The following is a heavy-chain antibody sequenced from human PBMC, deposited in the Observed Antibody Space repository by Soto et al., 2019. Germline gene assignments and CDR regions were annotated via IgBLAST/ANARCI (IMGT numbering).Heavy chain of an antibody. J-gene: IGHJ5*02. V-gene: IGHV3-33*01. CDR3: ARELTAVTTHSFDH. CDR1: GFNFDSYG. Sequence: QVQLVESGGGVVQPGRSLRLSCAASGFNFDSYGMHWVRQAPGKGLEWVAVIWYDGSNEYYADSVKGRFTVSRDNAKNTVYLQMNSLRVEDTAVCYCARELTAVTTHSFDHWGQGAQVIVSS. D-gene: IGHD4-17*01. CDR2: IWYDGSNE.